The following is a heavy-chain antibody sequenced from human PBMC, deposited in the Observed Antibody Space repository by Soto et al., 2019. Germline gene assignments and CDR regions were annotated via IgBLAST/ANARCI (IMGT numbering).Heavy chain of an antibody. CDR2: ISGSGGST. Sequence: GGSLRLSCAASGFTFSSYAMSWVRQAPGKGLEWVSAISGSGGSTYYADSMKGRFTISRDNSKNTLYLQMNSLRAEDTAVYYCAKDFIAARYFDYWGQGTLVTVSS. V-gene: IGHV3-23*01. D-gene: IGHD6-6*01. J-gene: IGHJ4*02. CDR1: GFTFSSYA. CDR3: AKDFIAARYFDY.